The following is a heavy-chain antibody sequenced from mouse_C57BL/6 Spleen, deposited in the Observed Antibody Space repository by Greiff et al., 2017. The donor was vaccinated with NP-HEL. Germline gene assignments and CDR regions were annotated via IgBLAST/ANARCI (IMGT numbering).Heavy chain of an antibody. D-gene: IGHD1-1*02. CDR3: ARLDYLAWFAY. CDR2: IDPSDSYT. J-gene: IGHJ3*01. Sequence: QVQLQQPGAELVMPGASVKLSCKASGYTFTSYWMHWVKQRPGQGLEWIGEIDPSDSYTNYNQKFKGKSTLTVDKSSSTAYMQLSSLTSEDSAVYYCARLDYLAWFAYWGQGTLVTVSA. V-gene: IGHV1-69*01. CDR1: GYTFTSYW.